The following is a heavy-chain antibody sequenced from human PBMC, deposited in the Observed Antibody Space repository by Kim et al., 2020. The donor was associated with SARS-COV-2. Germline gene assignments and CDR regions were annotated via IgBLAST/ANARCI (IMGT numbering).Heavy chain of an antibody. V-gene: IGHV3-64D*06. CDR2: ISSDGGST. CDR1: GFTFSSFA. Sequence: GGSLRLSCSASGFTFSSFAMHWVRQAPGKGLEYVSSISSDGGSTYYADSVQGRFTISRDNSKNSLYLQVSSLRPEDTSFYYCVKSRRTAATTSFLTRTFDSWGQGTLVTVSS. J-gene: IGHJ4*02. D-gene: IGHD1-1*01. CDR3: VKSRRTAATTSFLTRTFDS.